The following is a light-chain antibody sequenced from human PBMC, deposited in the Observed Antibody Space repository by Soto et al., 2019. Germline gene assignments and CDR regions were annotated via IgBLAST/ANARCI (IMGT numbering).Light chain of an antibody. CDR2: RNN. CDR3: AGWDASLSGFAV. J-gene: IGLJ7*01. V-gene: IGLV1-47*01. Sequence: QSVLTQPPSASGTPGQRVTISCSGSSSNIGSNYVYWYQQLPGTAPKLLIYRNNQRPSGVPDRCSGSKSATSASLAISGVLSVDEADYYCAGWDASLSGFAVFGGGTQVTVL. CDR1: SSNIGSNY.